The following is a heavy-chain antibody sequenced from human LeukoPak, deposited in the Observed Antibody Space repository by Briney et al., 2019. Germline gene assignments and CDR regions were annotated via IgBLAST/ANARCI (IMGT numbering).Heavy chain of an antibody. CDR1: GFTFSSYD. V-gene: IGHV3-23*01. Sequence: GGSLRLSCAASGFTFSSYDMSWVRQAPGKGLEWVSAISGSGGSTYYADSVKGRFTISRDNSKNTLYLQMNSLRAEDTAVYYCAKRFDRGVYGMDVWGQGTTVTVSS. CDR3: AKRFDRGVYGMDV. CDR2: ISGSGGST. D-gene: IGHD3-10*01. J-gene: IGHJ6*02.